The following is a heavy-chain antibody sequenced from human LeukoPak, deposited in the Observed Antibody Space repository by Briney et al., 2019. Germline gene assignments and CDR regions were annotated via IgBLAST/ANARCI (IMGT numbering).Heavy chain of an antibody. Sequence: GGSLRLSCAASGFTFDAYAMHWVRQTPGKGLEWVSGITWNSGKIGYADSVKGRFTISRENAKNSFYLQMNSLRAGDTAVYYCAREAYYHDSSGYRSYYFDYWGPGTLVTVSS. CDR3: AREAYYHDSSGYRSYYFDY. D-gene: IGHD3-22*01. CDR1: GFTFDAYA. CDR2: ITWNSGKI. V-gene: IGHV3-9*01. J-gene: IGHJ4*02.